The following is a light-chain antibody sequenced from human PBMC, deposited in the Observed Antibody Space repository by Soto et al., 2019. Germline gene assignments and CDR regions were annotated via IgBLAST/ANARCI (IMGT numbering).Light chain of an antibody. Sequence: QSALTQPASVSGSPGQSITISCTRASSDVGGYDLVSWYQQHPGKAPKLMIYEVSARPSGISNRFSASKSGDTASLTISRLQAEDEAHYYCCSYAGINTFVFGGGTKLTVL. CDR2: EVS. V-gene: IGLV2-23*02. CDR1: SSDVGGYDL. J-gene: IGLJ3*02. CDR3: CSYAGINTFV.